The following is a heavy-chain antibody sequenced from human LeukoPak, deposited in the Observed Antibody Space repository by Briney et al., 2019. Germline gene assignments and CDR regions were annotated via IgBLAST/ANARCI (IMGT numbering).Heavy chain of an antibody. CDR3: ARVGVTMVRGVTSNYYYYYMDV. J-gene: IGHJ6*03. CDR1: GYTFTSYY. CDR2: INPSGGST. D-gene: IGHD3-10*01. V-gene: IGHV1-46*01. Sequence: ASVKVSCKASGYTFTSYYMHWVRQAPGQGLEWMGIINPSGGSTSYAQKFQGRVTMTRDTSISTAYMELSRLRSDDTAVYYCARVGVTMVRGVTSNYYYYYMDVWGKGTTVTVSS.